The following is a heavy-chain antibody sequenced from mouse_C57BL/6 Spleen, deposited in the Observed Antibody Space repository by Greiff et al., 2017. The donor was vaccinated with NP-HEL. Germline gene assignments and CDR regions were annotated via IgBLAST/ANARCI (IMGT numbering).Heavy chain of an antibody. J-gene: IGHJ1*03. CDR2: IDPANGNT. D-gene: IGHD1-1*01. V-gene: IGHV14-3*01. Sequence: EVQVVESVAELVRPGASVKLSCTASGFNIKNTYMHWVQQRPEQGLEWIGRIDPANGNTKYAPKFQGQATITADTSSNTPYLQLSSLTSEDTAIYYCARAQYYGSSYVDWYYDVWGTGTTVTVSA. CDR3: ARAQYYGSSYVDWYYDV. CDR1: GFNIKNTY.